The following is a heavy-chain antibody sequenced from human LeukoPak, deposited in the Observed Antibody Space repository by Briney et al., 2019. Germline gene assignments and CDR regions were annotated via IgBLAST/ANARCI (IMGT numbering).Heavy chain of an antibody. CDR2: ISCDGSNI. J-gene: IGHJ1*01. Sequence: PGGSLRLSCAASGFTFSSYAMHRVRQAPGKGLEWVAVISCDGSNIYYADSVKGRFTISRDNSKNTLYLQMNSLRAEDTAVYYCAKDHTGLRYFDWLLFGSFGYLQHWGQGTLLTVSS. CDR1: GFTFSSYA. D-gene: IGHD3-9*01. CDR3: AKDHTGLRYFDWLLFGSFGYLQH. V-gene: IGHV3-30*04.